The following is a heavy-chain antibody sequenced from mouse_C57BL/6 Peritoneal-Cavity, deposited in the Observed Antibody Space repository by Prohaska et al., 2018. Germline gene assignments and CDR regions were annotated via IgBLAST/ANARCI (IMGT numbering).Heavy chain of an antibody. J-gene: IGHJ2*01. CDR1: GYTFTDYY. V-gene: IGHV1-75*01. CDR3: ARGQFITTVVAFDY. D-gene: IGHD1-1*01. CDR2: IFPGSGST. Sequence: QVQLQQSVPELVKPGASVKISCKASGYTFTDYYLNWVKQRPGQGLEWIGWIFPGSGSTYYNEKFKGKATLTVDKSSSTAYMLLSSLTSEDSAVYFCARGQFITTVVAFDYWGQGTTLTVSS.